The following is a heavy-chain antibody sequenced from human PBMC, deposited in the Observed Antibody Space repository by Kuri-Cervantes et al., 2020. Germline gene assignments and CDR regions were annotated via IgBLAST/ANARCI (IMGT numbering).Heavy chain of an antibody. J-gene: IGHJ4*02. V-gene: IGHV3-30*02. Sequence: GESLKISCAASGFTFSSYGMHWVRQAPAKGLEWVAFIRYDGSNKQYADSVKGRITISRDNAKNSLYLQMNSLRAEDTAVYYCTTEFYYDSGSYYGDYWGQGTLVTVSS. CDR3: TTEFYYDSGSYYGDY. D-gene: IGHD3-10*01. CDR2: IRYDGSNK. CDR1: GFTFSSYG.